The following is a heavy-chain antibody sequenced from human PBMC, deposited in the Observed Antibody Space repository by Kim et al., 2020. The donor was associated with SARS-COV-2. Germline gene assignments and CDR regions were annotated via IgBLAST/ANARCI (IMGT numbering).Heavy chain of an antibody. CDR2: ISDNGVNT. D-gene: IGHD3-10*01. J-gene: IGHJ4*02. CDR3: AKVSYFGSYFYFDY. Sequence: GGSLRLPCAASGFRFTSYGMSWVRQAPGKGLEWVSSISDNGVNTYYADSVEGRFTISKDNSRNTLYLQMNSLRADDTAVYYCAKVSYFGSYFYFDYWGQG. CDR1: GFRFTSYG. V-gene: IGHV3-23*01.